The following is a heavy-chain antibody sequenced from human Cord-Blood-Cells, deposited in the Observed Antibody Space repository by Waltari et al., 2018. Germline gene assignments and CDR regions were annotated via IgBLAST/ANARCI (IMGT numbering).Heavy chain of an antibody. CDR3: ARGYRIINSSSSMGY. V-gene: IGHV1-8*01. J-gene: IGHJ4*02. Sequence: QVQLVQSGAEVKKPGAAMKVSCKDSGTTFTSYDINWGRQATGKGLEWMGWMHPNSVNVGYAQKFQGRVTMTRNTSISTSYMELSSLRSEDTAVYYCARGYRIINSSSSMGYWGQGTLVTVSS. D-gene: IGHD6-6*01. CDR1: GTTFTSYD. CDR2: MHPNSVNV.